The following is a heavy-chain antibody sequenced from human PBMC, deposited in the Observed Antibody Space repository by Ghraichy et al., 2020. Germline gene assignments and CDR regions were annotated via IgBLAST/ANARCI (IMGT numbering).Heavy chain of an antibody. CDR3: ARDSSSGYYYH. CDR1: GGTFSSYA. D-gene: IGHD3-22*01. J-gene: IGHJ4*02. CDR2: IIPILGIA. V-gene: IGHV1-69*04. Sequence: SVKVSCKASGGTFSSYAISWVRQAPGQGLEWMGRIIPILGIANYAQKFQGRVTITADKSTSTAYMELSSLRSEDTAVYYCARDSSSGYYYHWGQGTLVTVSS.